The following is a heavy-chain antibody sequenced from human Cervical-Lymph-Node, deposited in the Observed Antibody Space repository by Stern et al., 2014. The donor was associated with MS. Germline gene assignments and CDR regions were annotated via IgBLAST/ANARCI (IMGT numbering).Heavy chain of an antibody. V-gene: IGHV4-61*01. D-gene: IGHD5/OR15-5a*01. J-gene: IGHJ4*02. Sequence: QVQLQESCPGLVKPSETLSLTCTVSGGSVSSGIYYWTWVRQPPGKGLEWIGYFYNNGNVDYNPSLKSRVTISVDTSRNRLSLRLRSVSGADTAVYYCARLLRFGRVHEDFWGQGSLVTVSS. CDR1: GGSVSSGIYY. CDR3: ARLLRFGRVHEDF. CDR2: FYNNGNV.